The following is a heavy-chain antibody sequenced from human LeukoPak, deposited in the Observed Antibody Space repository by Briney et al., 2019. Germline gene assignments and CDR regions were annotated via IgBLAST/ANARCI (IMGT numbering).Heavy chain of an antibody. Sequence: GGSLRLSCAASGFTFSSFGMTWVRQAPGKGLEWVSVISGSGGSTYYADSVKGRFTISRDNANNSLYLQMNSLRAEDTAVYYCAELGITMIGGVWGKGTTVTISS. CDR3: AELGITMIGGV. CDR2: ISGSGGST. J-gene: IGHJ6*04. D-gene: IGHD3-10*02. CDR1: GFTFSSFG. V-gene: IGHV3-23*01.